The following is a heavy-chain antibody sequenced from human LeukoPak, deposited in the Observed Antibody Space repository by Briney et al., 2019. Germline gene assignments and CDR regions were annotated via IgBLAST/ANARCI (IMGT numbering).Heavy chain of an antibody. D-gene: IGHD2-21*01. J-gene: IGHJ3*02. Sequence: PSGTLSLTCTVSTGPITSTKWWSWVRQPPGKGLAWIGETSHTGSTNYNPSFNSRVTMSVDKSKNQFSLNLKSVTAADTALYYCASSSLVVVVTYGFDIWGRGTAVTVSS. CDR3: ASSSLVVVVTYGFDI. CDR1: TGPITSTKW. V-gene: IGHV4-4*02. CDR2: TSHTGST.